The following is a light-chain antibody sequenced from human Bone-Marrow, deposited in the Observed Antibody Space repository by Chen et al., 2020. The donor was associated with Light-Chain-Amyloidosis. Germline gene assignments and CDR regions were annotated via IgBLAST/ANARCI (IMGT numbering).Light chain of an antibody. CDR2: EVS. CDR3: CSYAGSSTWV. J-gene: IGLJ3*02. V-gene: IGLV2-23*02. Sequence: QSALTQPASVSGSPGQSITISCTGTSSDVGSYNLVSWYQQHPGKAPKLMIYEVSKRPSGVSNRFSGSKSGHTASLTISGLQAEDEADYYCCSYAGSSTWVFGGGTTLTVL. CDR1: SSDVGSYNL.